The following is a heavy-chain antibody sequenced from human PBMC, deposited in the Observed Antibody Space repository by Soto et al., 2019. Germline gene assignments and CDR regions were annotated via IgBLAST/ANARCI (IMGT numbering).Heavy chain of an antibody. V-gene: IGHV3-9*01. CDR1: GLTFDDYA. D-gene: IGHD2-15*01. CDR2: ISWNSDSN. Sequence: EVQLVESGGGLVQPGRSLRLSCAVSGLTFDDYAMHWVRQAPGKGLEWVAGISWNSDSNGYGDSVKGRFTISRDSVKNSLYLQMNSLRGEDTALYYCGTSGGYDHWGQGTLVTVSS. CDR3: GTSGGYDH. J-gene: IGHJ5*02.